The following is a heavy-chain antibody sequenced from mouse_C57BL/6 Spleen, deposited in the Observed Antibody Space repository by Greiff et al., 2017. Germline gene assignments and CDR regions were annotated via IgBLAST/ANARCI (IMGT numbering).Heavy chain of an antibody. J-gene: IGHJ3*01. CDR1: GYTFTSYW. CDR3: ACYYYGSRGIAY. D-gene: IGHD1-1*01. Sequence: QVQLQQPGAELVMPGASVKLSCKASGYTFTSYWMHWVKQRPGQGLEWIGEIDPSDSYTNYNQKFKGKSTLTVDKSTSTAYMQLSRLTSEDSAVYYCACYYYGSRGIAYGGQGTLVTVSA. CDR2: IDPSDSYT. V-gene: IGHV1-69*01.